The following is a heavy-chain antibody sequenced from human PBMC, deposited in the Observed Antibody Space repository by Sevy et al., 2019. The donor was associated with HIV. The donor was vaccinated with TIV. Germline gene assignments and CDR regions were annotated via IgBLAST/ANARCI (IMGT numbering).Heavy chain of an antibody. Sequence: GESLKISCAASGFTFDDYAMHWVRQAPGKGLEWVSLISWDGGSTYYADSVKGRFTISRDNSKNSMYLQMNSLKAEDTALYYCAKEQTACRGGSCYPNWFDPWGQGTLVTVSS. D-gene: IGHD2-15*01. V-gene: IGHV3-43D*03. CDR3: AKEQTACRGGSCYPNWFDP. J-gene: IGHJ5*02. CDR2: ISWDGGST. CDR1: GFTFDDYA.